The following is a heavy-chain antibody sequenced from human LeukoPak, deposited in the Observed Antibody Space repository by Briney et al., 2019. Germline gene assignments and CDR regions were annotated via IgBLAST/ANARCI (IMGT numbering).Heavy chain of an antibody. CDR2: IDSGGRT. Sequence: SETLSLTCTVSGASMTTTFYWGWIRQPPGRGLEWIGSIDSGGRTHYNPSLKSRVTITKDTSKNQFSLHLTSVTAADTAVYYCANYKSGTMLDYWGQGTLVAVSS. J-gene: IGHJ4*02. CDR3: ANYKSGTMLDY. V-gene: IGHV4-39*01. D-gene: IGHD1-7*01. CDR1: GASMTTTFY.